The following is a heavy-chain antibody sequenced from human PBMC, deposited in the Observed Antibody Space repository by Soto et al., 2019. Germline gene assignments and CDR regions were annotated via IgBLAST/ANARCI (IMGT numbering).Heavy chain of an antibody. V-gene: IGHV5-51*01. CDR2: IYPGDSDT. J-gene: IGHJ4*02. CDR3: AIRPHGVRTIDY. CDR1: GYSFTNYW. Sequence: GESLKISCKASGYSFTNYWIGWVRQMPGKGLEWMGIIYPGDSDTRYSPSFQGQVTISADKSISTGYLQWSSVKASDTATYYCAIRPHGVRTIDYWGQGTLVTVSS. D-gene: IGHD2-8*01.